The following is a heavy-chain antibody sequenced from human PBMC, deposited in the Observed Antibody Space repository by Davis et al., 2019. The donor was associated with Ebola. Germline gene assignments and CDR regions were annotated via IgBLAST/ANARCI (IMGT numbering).Heavy chain of an antibody. Sequence: ASVKVSCKASGYTFTSYDINWVRQATGQGLEWMGWMNPNSGNTGYAQKFQGRVTMTRNTSISTAYMELSSLRSEDTAVYYCARVAPPVLQNYYNGMDVWGQGTTVTVSS. CDR3: ARVAPPVLQNYYNGMDV. CDR1: GYTFTSYD. D-gene: IGHD2/OR15-2a*01. CDR2: MNPNSGNT. J-gene: IGHJ6*02. V-gene: IGHV1-8*01.